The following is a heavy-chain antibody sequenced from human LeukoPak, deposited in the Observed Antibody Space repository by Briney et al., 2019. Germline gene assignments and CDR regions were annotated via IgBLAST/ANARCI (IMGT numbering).Heavy chain of an antibody. CDR2: ISSSSSYI. CDR3: ARTRPYYYDSPNPPGSRWFDP. V-gene: IGHV3-21*01. Sequence: GGPLRLSCAASGFTFSSYSMNWVRQAPGKGLEWVSSISSSSSYIYYADSVKGRFTISRDNAKNSLYLQMNSLRAEDTAVYYCARTRPYYYDSPNPPGSRWFDPWGQGTLVTVSS. CDR1: GFTFSSYS. J-gene: IGHJ5*02. D-gene: IGHD3-22*01.